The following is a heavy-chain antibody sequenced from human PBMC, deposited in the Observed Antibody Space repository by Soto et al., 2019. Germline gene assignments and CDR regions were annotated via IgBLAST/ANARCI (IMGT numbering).Heavy chain of an antibody. V-gene: IGHV4-4*07. CDR3: ARDYYDSSGYYRYPDY. CDR1: GGSISSYY. D-gene: IGHD3-22*01. CDR2: IYTSGST. Sequence: SETLSLTCTVSGGSISSYYWSWIRQPAGKGLEWIGRIYTSGSTNYNPSLKSRVTMSVDTSKNQFSLKLSSVTAADTAVYYCARDYYDSSGYYRYPDYWGPGTLVTVSS. J-gene: IGHJ4*02.